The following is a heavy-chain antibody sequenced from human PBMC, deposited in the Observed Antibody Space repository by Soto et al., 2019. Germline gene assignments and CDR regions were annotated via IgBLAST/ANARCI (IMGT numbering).Heavy chain of an antibody. V-gene: IGHV3-23*01. J-gene: IGHJ6*02. CDR3: AKGRVSSSSVRYYYGMDV. CDR2: ISGSGGST. D-gene: IGHD6-6*01. CDR1: GFTFSSYA. Sequence: PGGSLRLSCAASGFTFSSYAMSWVRQAPGKGLEWVSAISGSGGSTYYADSVKGRFTISRDNSKNTLYLQMNSLRAEDTAVYYCAKGRVSSSSVRYYYGMDVWGQGTTVTVSS.